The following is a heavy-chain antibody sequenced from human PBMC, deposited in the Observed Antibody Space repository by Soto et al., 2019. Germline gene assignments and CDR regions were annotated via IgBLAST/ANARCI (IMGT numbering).Heavy chain of an antibody. Sequence: LVQSGGGWVPPGESLTVSCAPSQFSFSNYWMNWVRQAPGKALEWVANIKKDESETDYVDSVRGRFTIFRDNAKNLLYLQMRRLRVEDTAVYYCARSHTGDSAFRAFDLWGQGTVVTV. J-gene: IGHJ3*01. CDR3: ARSHTGDSAFRAFDL. CDR2: IKKDESET. CDR1: QFSFSNYW. V-gene: IGHV3-7*03. D-gene: IGHD2-21*02.